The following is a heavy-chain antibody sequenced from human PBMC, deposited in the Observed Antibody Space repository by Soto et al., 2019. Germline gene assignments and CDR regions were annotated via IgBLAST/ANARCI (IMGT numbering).Heavy chain of an antibody. CDR2: INPSGGST. CDR1: GYTFTSYY. Sequence: ASVKVSCKASGYTFTSYYMHWVRQAPGQGLEWMGIINPSGGSTSYAQKFQGRVTMTRGTSTSTVYMELSSLRSEDTAVYYCARPLYSYGPPNYYYYYGMDVWGQ. J-gene: IGHJ6*02. CDR3: ARPLYSYGPPNYYYYYGMDV. V-gene: IGHV1-46*03. D-gene: IGHD5-18*01.